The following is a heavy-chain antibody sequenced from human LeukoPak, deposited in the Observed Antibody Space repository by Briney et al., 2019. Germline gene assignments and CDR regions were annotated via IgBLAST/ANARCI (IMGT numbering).Heavy chain of an antibody. CDR2: TYYRSQWGH. J-gene: IGHJ4*02. D-gene: IGHD6-13*01. V-gene: IGHV6-1*01. CDR1: GDSVSSDTAA. Sequence: SQTLSLTCAISGDSVSSDTAAWNWIRQSPSRDLEWLGRTYYRSQWGHDFAFFVKNRIRVDADTSRNQFSLHLNSVTPEDTAIYYCARQPDQQPASFDSWGQGTLVTVSS. CDR3: ARQPDQQPASFDS.